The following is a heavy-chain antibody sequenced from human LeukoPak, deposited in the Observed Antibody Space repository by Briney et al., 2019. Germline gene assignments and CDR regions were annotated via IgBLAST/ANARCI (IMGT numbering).Heavy chain of an antibody. CDR3: ARRAYYYDSSGYHEYFQH. D-gene: IGHD3-22*01. V-gene: IGHV5-51*01. CDR1: GYSFTSYW. J-gene: IGHJ1*01. Sequence: GESLKISCKGSGYSFTSYWIGWVRQMPGKGLEWMGIIYPGDSDTRYSPSFQGQVTISVDNSISTAYLQWNSLKASDTAMYYCARRAYYYDSSGYHEYFQHWGQGTLVTVSS. CDR2: IYPGDSDT.